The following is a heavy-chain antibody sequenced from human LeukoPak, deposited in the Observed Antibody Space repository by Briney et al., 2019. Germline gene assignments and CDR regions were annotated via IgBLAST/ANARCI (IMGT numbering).Heavy chain of an antibody. V-gene: IGHV7-4-1*02. CDR2: INTNTGNP. Sequence: ASVKVSCKASGYTITAYAMIWVRQAPGQGLEWMGWINTNTGNPTYAQGLTGRFVFSLDTSVSTAYLQISSLKAEDTAVYYCAREVRAFDYWGQGTLVTVSS. D-gene: IGHD4-11*01. CDR1: GYTITAYA. J-gene: IGHJ4*02. CDR3: AREVRAFDY.